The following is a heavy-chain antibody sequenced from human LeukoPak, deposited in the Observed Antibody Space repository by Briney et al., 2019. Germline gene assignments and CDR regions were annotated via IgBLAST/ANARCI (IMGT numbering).Heavy chain of an antibody. CDR1: GGSISSGSYY. D-gene: IGHD6-19*01. CDR2: IYTSGST. Sequence: SETLSLTCTVSGGSISSGSYYWSWIRQPAGKGLEWIGRIYTSGSTNYNPSLKSRVTISVDTSKNQFSLKLSSVTAADTAVYYCARVFGSGWYIDYWGQGTLVTVSS. CDR3: ARVFGSGWYIDY. J-gene: IGHJ4*02. V-gene: IGHV4-61*02.